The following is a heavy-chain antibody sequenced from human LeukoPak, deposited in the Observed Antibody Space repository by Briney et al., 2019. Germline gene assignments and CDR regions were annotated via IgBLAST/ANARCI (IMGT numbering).Heavy chain of an antibody. CDR1: GFTISKYG. Sequence: GRSLRLSCAASGFTISKYGMHWVRQAPGKGLEWVTVIWYDGSKEFYADSVKGRFAISRDSSKNTLYLQMCSLRAEDTAVYFCARDVSNGMDVWGQGTTVTVSS. CDR3: ARDVSNGMDV. CDR2: IWYDGSKE. J-gene: IGHJ6*02. V-gene: IGHV3-33*01. D-gene: IGHD5/OR15-5a*01.